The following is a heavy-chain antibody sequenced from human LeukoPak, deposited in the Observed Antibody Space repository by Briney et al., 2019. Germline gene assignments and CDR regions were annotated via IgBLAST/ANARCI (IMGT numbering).Heavy chain of an antibody. V-gene: IGHV4-34*01. D-gene: IGHD1-20*01. CDR1: GGSFSGYY. CDR2: INHSGST. J-gene: IGHJ4*02. CDR3: ARQYNWNYVGY. Sequence: SETLSLTCAVFGGSFSGYYWSWIRQPPGKGLEWIGEINHSGSTNYNPSLKSRVTISVDTSKNQFSLKLSSVTAADTAVYYCARQYNWNYVGYWGQGTLVTVSS.